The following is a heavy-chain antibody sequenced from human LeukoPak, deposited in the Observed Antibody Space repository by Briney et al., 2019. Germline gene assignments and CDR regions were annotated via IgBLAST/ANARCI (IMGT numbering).Heavy chain of an antibody. CDR1: GFSLSTSGMC. J-gene: IGHJ4*02. CDR3: ARSHSSGWYLGFDY. CDR2: IDWDDDK. D-gene: IGHD6-19*01. Sequence: SGPALVKPTQTLTLTCTFSGFSLSTSGMCVSWIRQPPGKALEWLARIDWDDDKYYSTSLKTRLTISKDTSKNQVVLTMTNMDPVDTATYYCARSHSSGWYLGFDYWGQGTLVTVSS. V-gene: IGHV2-70*11.